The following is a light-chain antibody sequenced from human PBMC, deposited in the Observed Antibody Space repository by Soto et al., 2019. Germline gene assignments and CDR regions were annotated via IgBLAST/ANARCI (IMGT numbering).Light chain of an antibody. CDR1: QSVSIH. CDR3: QQYGSSST. CDR2: GAS. J-gene: IGKJ5*01. Sequence: ETVMTQSPGTLSVSLGERAALSCRASQSVSIHLAWYQQKPGQAPRLLIYGASSRPTGIPDRFSGSGSGTDFTLTISRLEPEDFAVYYCQQYGSSSTFGQGTRPEI. V-gene: IGKV3-20*01.